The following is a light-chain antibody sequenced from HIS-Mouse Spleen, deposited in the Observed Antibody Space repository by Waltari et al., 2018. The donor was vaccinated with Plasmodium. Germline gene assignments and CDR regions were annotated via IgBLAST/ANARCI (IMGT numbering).Light chain of an antibody. Sequence: QSVLTQPPSASGTPGQRVTISCPGSSSNIGRNHVYWYQQLPGTAPKLLIYRNNNRPSGVPDRFSGSKSGTSASLAISGLRSEDEADYYCAAWDDSLSGWVFGGGTKLTVL. V-gene: IGLV1-47*01. J-gene: IGLJ3*02. CDR2: RNN. CDR3: AAWDDSLSGWV. CDR1: SSNIGRNH.